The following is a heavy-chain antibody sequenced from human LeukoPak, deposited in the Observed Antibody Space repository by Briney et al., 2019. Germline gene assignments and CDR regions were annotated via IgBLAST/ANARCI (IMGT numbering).Heavy chain of an antibody. J-gene: IGHJ4*02. CDR1: GGSFSGYY. D-gene: IGHD3-3*01. Sequence: SETLSLTCAVYGGSFSGYYWSWIRQPPGKGLEWIGEINHSGSTNYNPSLKSRVTISVDTSKNQFSLKLSSVTAADTAVYYCARIGPGVGWYYDFWSGYNHFDYWGQGTLVTVSS. CDR3: ARIGPGVGWYYDFWSGYNHFDY. CDR2: INHSGST. V-gene: IGHV4-34*01.